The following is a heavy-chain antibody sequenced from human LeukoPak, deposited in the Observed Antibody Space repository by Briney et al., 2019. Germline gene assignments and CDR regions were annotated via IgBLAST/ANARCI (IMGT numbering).Heavy chain of an antibody. Sequence: GGSLRLSCAVSGFPVSSYYMTWVSQAPGKGLEWVSSISGTGDDTYYADSVKGRFTISRDNSKDTLFLLMSSLRAEDTAVYYCAKWAGDVTHANAWYGSLDHWGRGTPVTVSS. CDR2: ISGTGDDT. J-gene: IGHJ4*02. D-gene: IGHD6-13*01. CDR1: GFPVSSYY. CDR3: AKWAGDVTHANAWYGSLDH. V-gene: IGHV3-23*01.